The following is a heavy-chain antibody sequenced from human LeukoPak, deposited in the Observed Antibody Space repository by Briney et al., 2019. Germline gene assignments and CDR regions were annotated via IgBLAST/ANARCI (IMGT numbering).Heavy chain of an antibody. D-gene: IGHD6-13*01. CDR3: AKETALSSSWYGFFDY. V-gene: IGHV3-23*01. Sequence: QPGGSLRLSCAASGFTFSSYAMSWVRQAPGKGLEWVSAISGSGGSTYYADSVKGRFTISRDNSKNTLYLQMNSLRAEDTAVYYCAKETALSSSWYGFFDYWGQGTLVIVSS. CDR2: ISGSGGST. CDR1: GFTFSSYA. J-gene: IGHJ4*02.